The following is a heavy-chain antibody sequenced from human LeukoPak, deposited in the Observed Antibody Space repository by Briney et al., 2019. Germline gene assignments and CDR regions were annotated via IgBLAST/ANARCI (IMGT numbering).Heavy chain of an antibody. J-gene: IGHJ5*02. Sequence: SETLSLTCAVSGGSISSGGYSWSWIQQPPGKGLEWIGYIYHSGSTYYNPSLKSRVTISVDRSKNQFSLKLSSVTAADTAVYYCARSRVELRFLEPWLPTNWFDPWGQGTLVTVSS. V-gene: IGHV4-30-2*01. CDR2: IYHSGST. CDR1: GGSISSGGYS. CDR3: ARSRVELRFLEPWLPTNWFDP. D-gene: IGHD3-3*01.